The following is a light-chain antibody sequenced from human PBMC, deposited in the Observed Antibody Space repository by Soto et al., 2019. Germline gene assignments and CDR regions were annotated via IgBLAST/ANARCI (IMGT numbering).Light chain of an antibody. J-gene: IGKJ2*01. CDR1: QSLLYSSTTKNY. CDR3: QQYYSTPLT. V-gene: IGKV4-1*01. Sequence: DIVMTQSPDSLAVSLGERATINCTSSQSLLYSSTTKNYLIWYQQKPGQPPKLLIYWVSTRESGVPDRFSGSGSGTDFTRTISSLQAEDVAVYYCQQYYSTPLTFGQGTKLEI. CDR2: WVS.